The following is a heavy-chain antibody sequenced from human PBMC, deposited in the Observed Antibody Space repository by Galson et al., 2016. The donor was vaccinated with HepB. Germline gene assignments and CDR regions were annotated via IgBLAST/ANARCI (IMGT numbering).Heavy chain of an antibody. D-gene: IGHD2-8*02. J-gene: IGHJ4*02. V-gene: IGHV3-33*01. CDR1: GFTFSSYG. CDR2: IWSDGSNK. Sequence: SLRLSCAASGFTFSSYGMHWVRQAPGKGLEWVAVIWSDGSNKNYTDSVKGRFTISRDNSKTTLFLQMNSVRTEDTAVYYCARDSPRQPWSSYFDDWGQGTLVSVSS. CDR3: ARDSPRQPWSSYFDD.